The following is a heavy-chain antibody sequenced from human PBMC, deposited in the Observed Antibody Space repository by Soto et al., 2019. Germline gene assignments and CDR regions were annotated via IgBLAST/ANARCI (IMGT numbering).Heavy chain of an antibody. D-gene: IGHD5-12*01. CDR1: GGTFSNYP. J-gene: IGHJ2*01. CDR3: ARGNHRWLQLWYFDL. Sequence: QVQLVQSGAEVKKPGSSVKVSCKASGGTFSNYPISWVRQAPGQGLEWMGGIIPIFGTVNYAQKFQGRVTITADEPTSTAYMELSSLRSEDPAVYYCARGNHRWLQLWYFDLWGRGTLVTVSS. V-gene: IGHV1-69*12. CDR2: IIPIFGTV.